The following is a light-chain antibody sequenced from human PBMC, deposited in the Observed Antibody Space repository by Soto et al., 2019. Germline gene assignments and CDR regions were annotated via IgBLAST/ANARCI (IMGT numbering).Light chain of an antibody. Sequence: EIVLTQSPGTLSLSPGERATLSCRASQSVNNRYLAWYQQIPGQAPRLVIFGASSRATGLPDRFSGSGSGTDFTLTISRLEPEDFAVYYCQQHGRSPGVTFGGGTKVEIK. CDR2: GAS. J-gene: IGKJ4*01. V-gene: IGKV3-20*01. CDR1: QSVNNRY. CDR3: QQHGRSPGVT.